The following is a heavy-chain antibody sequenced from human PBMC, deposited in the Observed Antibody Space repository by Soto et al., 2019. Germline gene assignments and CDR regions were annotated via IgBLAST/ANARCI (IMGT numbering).Heavy chain of an antibody. J-gene: IGHJ4*02. CDR3: ARLEGLATISYYFDF. V-gene: IGHV4-39*01. CDR2: IYYRGNG. Sequence: QLQLQESGPGLVKPSETLSLTCSVSDDSINSDKYYWGWIRQPPGKGLEWIGSIYYRGNGYYTPSLQTRATLPLDKSRSQFSVKLNSVTAADSAVYFCARLEGLATISYYFDFWGPGALVTVSS. CDR1: DDSINSDKYY. D-gene: IGHD3-9*01.